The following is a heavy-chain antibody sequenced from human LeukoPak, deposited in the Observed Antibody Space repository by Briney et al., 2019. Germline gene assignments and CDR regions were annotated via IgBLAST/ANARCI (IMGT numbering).Heavy chain of an antibody. D-gene: IGHD3-9*01. V-gene: IGHV3-23*01. CDR2: ITGSGSGI. Sequence: GASLRLSCAASGFTFSNYAMSWVRQAPGKGLEWVSAITGSGSGIYYADSMKSRFTISRDNSKITLYLQINSLRAEDTAVYYCAKWGDYDVLTGYYVSDYWGQGTLVTVSS. J-gene: IGHJ4*02. CDR1: GFTFSNYA. CDR3: AKWGDYDVLTGYYVSDY.